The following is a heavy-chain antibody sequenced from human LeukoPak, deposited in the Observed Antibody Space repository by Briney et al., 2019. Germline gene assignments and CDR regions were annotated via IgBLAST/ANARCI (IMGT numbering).Heavy chain of an antibody. V-gene: IGHV1-69*04. CDR1: GGTFSSYA. CDR2: IIPILGIV. J-gene: IGHJ6*02. D-gene: IGHD5-24*01. CDR3: ARDRPNYANYYGMDV. Sequence: SVKVSCKASGGTFSSYAISWVRQAPGQGLEWMGRIIPILGIVNYAQKFQGRVTITADKSTSTAYMELSSLRSEDTAVYYCARDRPNYANYYGMDVWGQGTTVTVSS.